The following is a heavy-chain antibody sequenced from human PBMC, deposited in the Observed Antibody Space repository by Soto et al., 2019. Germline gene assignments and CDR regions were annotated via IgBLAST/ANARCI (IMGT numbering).Heavy chain of an antibody. V-gene: IGHV3-48*01. CDR1: GFTFSSYS. J-gene: IGHJ5*02. Sequence: EVQLVESGGGLVQPGGSLRLSCAASGFTFSSYSMNWVRQAPGTGLEWVSYISSSSTTKYYADSVKGRFTISRDNAKNSLYLQMNSLRPEDTAVYYCARDGCSGSNCLNWFDPWGQGTLVTVSS. CDR2: ISSSSTTK. CDR3: ARDGCSGSNCLNWFDP. D-gene: IGHD2-15*01.